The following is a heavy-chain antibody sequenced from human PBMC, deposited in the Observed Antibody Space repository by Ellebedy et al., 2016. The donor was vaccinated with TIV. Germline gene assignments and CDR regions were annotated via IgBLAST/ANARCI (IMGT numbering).Heavy chain of an antibody. CDR2: ISSSSSTI. D-gene: IGHD3-10*01. V-gene: IGHV3-48*04. Sequence: GESLKISCAASGFTFSSYSMNWVRQAPGKGLEWVSYISSSSSTIYYADSVKGRFTISRDNAKNSLYLQMNSLRVEDTAVYYCARLWFGELWYYGMDVWGQGTTVTVSS. J-gene: IGHJ6*02. CDR1: GFTFSSYS. CDR3: ARLWFGELWYYGMDV.